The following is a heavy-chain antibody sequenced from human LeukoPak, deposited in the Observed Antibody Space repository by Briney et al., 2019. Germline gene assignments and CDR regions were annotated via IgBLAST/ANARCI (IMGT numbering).Heavy chain of an antibody. J-gene: IGHJ4*02. Sequence: PGGSLRLSCAASGFTFSSYAMHWVRQAPGKGLEYVSAISSNGGSTYYANSVKGRFTISRESSKNKLYLQMGSLRAEDTAVYYCAKGAPLTTFDYWGEGTLVTVSS. CDR3: AKGAPLTTFDY. CDR1: GFTFSSYA. D-gene: IGHD1-14*01. CDR2: ISSNGGST. V-gene: IGHV3-64*01.